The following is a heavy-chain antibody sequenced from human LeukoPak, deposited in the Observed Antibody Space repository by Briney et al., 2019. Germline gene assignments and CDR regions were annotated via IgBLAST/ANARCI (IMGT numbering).Heavy chain of an antibody. CDR1: GFTFSSYA. CDR2: ISGSGGST. CDR3: AKDSEQLLLFDP. D-gene: IGHD2-15*01. J-gene: IGHJ5*02. Sequence: GGSLRLSCAASGFTFSSYAMSWVRRAPGKGLEWVSAISGSGGSTYYADSVKGRFTISRDNSKNTLYLQMNSLRAEDTAVYYCAKDSEQLLLFDPWGQGTLVTVSS. V-gene: IGHV3-23*01.